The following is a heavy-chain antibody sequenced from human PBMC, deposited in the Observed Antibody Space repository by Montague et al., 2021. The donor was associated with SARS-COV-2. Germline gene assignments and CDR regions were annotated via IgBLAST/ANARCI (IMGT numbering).Heavy chain of an antibody. J-gene: IGHJ6*02. D-gene: IGHD7-27*01. CDR2: VNHSGNT. Sequence: SETLSLTCAVSGESFSGHYCTWICISPRPGNLLLSVVNHSGNTNYNPSLKSRLTISVDASTNQFSVKLTSVTAADTAAYFCAWGNGNWGSFNVFDVWGQGNTGTVSS. CDR1: GESFSGHY. V-gene: IGHV4-34*01. CDR3: AWGNGNWGSFNVFDV.